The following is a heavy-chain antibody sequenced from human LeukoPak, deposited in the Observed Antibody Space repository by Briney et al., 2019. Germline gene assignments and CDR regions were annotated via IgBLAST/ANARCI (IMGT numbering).Heavy chain of an antibody. CDR1: GFTFSSYW. CDR2: ISSSSSYI. CDR3: ARGRKSGSYYFDY. Sequence: GGSLRLSCAASGFTFSSYWMSWVRQAPGKGLEWVSSISSSSSYIYYADSVKGRFTISRDNAKNSLYLQMNSLRAEDTAVYYCARGRKSGSYYFDYWGQGTLVTVSS. V-gene: IGHV3-21*01. D-gene: IGHD1-26*01. J-gene: IGHJ4*02.